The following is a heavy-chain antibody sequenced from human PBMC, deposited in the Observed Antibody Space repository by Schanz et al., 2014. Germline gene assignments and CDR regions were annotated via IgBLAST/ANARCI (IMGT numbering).Heavy chain of an antibody. Sequence: QVQLVQSGDEVKKPGASVKVSCKASGYTFSSYGITWVRQAPGQGLEWMGWINGYNGHTLYAQKFQGRITVTTDTSTSTVYLELSSLRSDDTAVYYCARGGYSSGWYDRDIAHFDYWGQGTLVTVSS. J-gene: IGHJ4*02. CDR3: ARGGYSSGWYDRDIAHFDY. D-gene: IGHD6-19*01. V-gene: IGHV1-18*01. CDR2: INGYNGHT. CDR1: GYTFSSYG.